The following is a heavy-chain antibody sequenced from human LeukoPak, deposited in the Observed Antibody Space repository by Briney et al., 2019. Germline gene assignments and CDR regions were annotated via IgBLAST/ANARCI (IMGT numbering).Heavy chain of an antibody. J-gene: IGHJ4*02. Sequence: ASLNGSCKASRHTFTSYGISRVRQSPGQGLQWMGWISAHNGNTDYAQTLQGRITMTTDTSTSTAYMEVRSLKSDDTVVDYSARDPLSRMAVAGTGSFDYWGQGTLVTVSS. V-gene: IGHV1-18*01. CDR1: RHTFTSYG. D-gene: IGHD6-19*01. CDR2: ISAHNGNT. CDR3: ARDPLSRMAVAGTGSFDY.